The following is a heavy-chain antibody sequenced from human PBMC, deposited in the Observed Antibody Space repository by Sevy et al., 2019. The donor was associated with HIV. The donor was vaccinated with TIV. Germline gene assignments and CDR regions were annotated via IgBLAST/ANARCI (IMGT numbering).Heavy chain of an antibody. J-gene: IGHJ4*02. CDR1: GYTFTGYY. CDR2: INPNSGGT. D-gene: IGHD6-13*01. CDR3: ARDLHSWSHFDY. Sequence: ASVKVSCKASGYTFTGYYMHWVRQAPGQGLEWMGWINPNSGGTNYAQKFQGRVTMTRDTSISTAYMVLSRLRSDDTAVYYCARDLHSWSHFDYWGQGTLVTVSS. V-gene: IGHV1-2*02.